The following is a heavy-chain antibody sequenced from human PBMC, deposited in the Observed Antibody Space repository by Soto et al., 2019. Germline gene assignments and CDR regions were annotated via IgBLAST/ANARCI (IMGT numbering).Heavy chain of an antibody. CDR1: GGSISSYY. J-gene: IGHJ4*02. CDR3: ARALYCSGGSCSSPGPLPQFDY. D-gene: IGHD2-15*01. CDR2: IYYSGST. Sequence: SETLSLTCTVSGGSISSYYWSWIRQPPGKGLEWIGYIYYSGSTNYNPSLKSRVTISVDTSKNQFSLKLSSVTAADTAVYYCARALYCSGGSCSSPGPLPQFDYWGQGTLVTVSS. V-gene: IGHV4-59*01.